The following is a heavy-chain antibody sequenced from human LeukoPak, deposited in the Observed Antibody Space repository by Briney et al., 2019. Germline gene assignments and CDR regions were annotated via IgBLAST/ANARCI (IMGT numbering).Heavy chain of an antibody. Sequence: PGGSLRLSCSASGFTFSSYWMSWVRQAPGKGLEWVANIKQDGSEIYYMDSVKGRFTISRDNAKNSLYLQMNSLRAEDTAVYYCATTYYYDSSGRSSPDYWGQGSLVTVSS. CDR3: ATTYYYDSSGRSSPDY. CDR1: GFTFSSYW. V-gene: IGHV3-7*01. D-gene: IGHD3-22*01. CDR2: IKQDGSEI. J-gene: IGHJ4*02.